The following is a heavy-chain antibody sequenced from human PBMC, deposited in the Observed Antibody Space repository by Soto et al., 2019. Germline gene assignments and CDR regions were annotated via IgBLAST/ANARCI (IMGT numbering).Heavy chain of an antibody. CDR3: ARGMTAWYDSSGYYYYYGMDV. CDR2: ISGSGGST. Sequence: PGGSLRLSCAASGFNFSSYAMSWVRQAPGKGLEWVSAISGSGGSTYYADSVKGRFTISRDNSKNTLYLQMNSLRAEDTAVYYCARGMTAWYDSSGYYYYYGMDVWGQGTTVTVSS. J-gene: IGHJ6*02. CDR1: GFNFSSYA. V-gene: IGHV3-23*01. D-gene: IGHD3-22*01.